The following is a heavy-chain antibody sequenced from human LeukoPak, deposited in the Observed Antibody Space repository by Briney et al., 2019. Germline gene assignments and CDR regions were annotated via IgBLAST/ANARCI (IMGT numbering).Heavy chain of an antibody. V-gene: IGHV3-21*01. CDR1: GFTFSSYS. CDR2: ISSSSSYI. J-gene: IGHJ3*02. Sequence: PGGSLRLSCAASGFTFSSYSMNWVRQAPGNGLEWVSSISSSSSYIYYADSVKGRFTISRDNAKNSLYLQMNSLRAEDTAVYYCARNYDSSGYDAFDIWGQGTMVTVSS. D-gene: IGHD3-22*01. CDR3: ARNYDSSGYDAFDI.